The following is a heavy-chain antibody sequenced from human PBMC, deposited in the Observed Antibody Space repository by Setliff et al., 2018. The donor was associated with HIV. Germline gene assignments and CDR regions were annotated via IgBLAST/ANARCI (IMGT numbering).Heavy chain of an antibody. CDR1: GFTFSSYG. V-gene: IGHV3-30*02. CDR2: IRYDGATK. CDR3: AKTTPSSIRSPYYYYMDV. D-gene: IGHD6-13*01. Sequence: GGSLRLSCAASGFTFSSYGMHWVRQAPGKGLEWVAFIRYDGATKYYGDSMKGRFTISRDNSKNTLYLEMNSLRAEDTAVYYCAKTTPSSIRSPYYYYMDVWGKGTTVTVSS. J-gene: IGHJ6*03.